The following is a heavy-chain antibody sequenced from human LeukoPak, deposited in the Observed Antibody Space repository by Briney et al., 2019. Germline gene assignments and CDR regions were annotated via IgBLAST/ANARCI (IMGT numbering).Heavy chain of an antibody. J-gene: IGHJ3*01. CDR1: GFTFNVYA. Sequence: GGSLRLSCAASGFTFNVYAMYWVRQAPGRGLEWVSSIGTPDSTHYANSVKGRFTTSRDDSKNTVFLQMNSLRAEDSATYYCAKDRENGNGIWDAFDVWRQGTVVTVSS. CDR2: IGTPDST. CDR3: AKDRENGNGIWDAFDV. V-gene: IGHV3-23*01. D-gene: IGHD3-3*02.